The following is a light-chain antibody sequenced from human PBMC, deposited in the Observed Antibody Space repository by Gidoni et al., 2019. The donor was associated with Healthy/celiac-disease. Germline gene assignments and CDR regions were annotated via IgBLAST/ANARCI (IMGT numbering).Light chain of an antibody. CDR2: RNN. V-gene: IGLV1-47*01. Sequence: QSVLTQPPSASATPGPRVTTSCSGSSPNIGSNYVYWYQQLPGTAPKLLIYRNNQRHSGVPDRFSGSKSGTSASLAISGLRSEDEADYYCAAWDDSLSGPGVFGGGTKLTVL. CDR1: SPNIGSNY. J-gene: IGLJ3*02. CDR3: AAWDDSLSGPGV.